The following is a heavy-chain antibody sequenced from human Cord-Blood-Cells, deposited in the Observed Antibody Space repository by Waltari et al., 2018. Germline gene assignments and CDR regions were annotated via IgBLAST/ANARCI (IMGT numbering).Heavy chain of an antibody. CDR1: GYTLTEVS. Sequence: QVQLVQSGAEVKKPGASVKVSCKVSGYTLTEVSMHWVRQAPGKGLEWMGGFDPEDGETIYAQKFQGRVTMTEDTSTDTAYMELSSLRSEDTAVYYCYYYYDSSGYYPEYFQHWGQGTLVTVSS. D-gene: IGHD3-22*01. V-gene: IGHV1-24*01. CDR2: FDPEDGET. CDR3: YYYYDSSGYYPEYFQH. J-gene: IGHJ1*01.